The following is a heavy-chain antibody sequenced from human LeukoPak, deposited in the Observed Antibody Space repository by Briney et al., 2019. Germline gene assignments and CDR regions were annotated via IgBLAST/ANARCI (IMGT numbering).Heavy chain of an antibody. Sequence: SVKVSCKAYGGTFSSYAISWVRQATGQRLEWMGGIIPIFGTANYAQKFQGRVTITADKSTSTAYMELSSLRSEDTAVYYCARDVCSSTSCYGKDAFDIWGQGTMVTVSS. D-gene: IGHD2-2*01. CDR3: ARDVCSSTSCYGKDAFDI. CDR1: GGTFSSYA. J-gene: IGHJ3*02. CDR2: IIPIFGTA. V-gene: IGHV1-69*06.